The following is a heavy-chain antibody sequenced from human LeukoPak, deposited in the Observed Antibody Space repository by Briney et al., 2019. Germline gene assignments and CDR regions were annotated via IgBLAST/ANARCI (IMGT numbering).Heavy chain of an antibody. J-gene: IGHJ3*02. CDR3: ARDRLPKGAFDI. CDR2: ISYDSSTR. V-gene: IGHV3-48*01. D-gene: IGHD4-11*01. Sequence: GGSLRLSCAASGFSFSSNSMNWVRQAPGKGLEWLSYISYDSSTRYSADSVKGRSTISRDNAKNSLYLQMNSLRAEDTAVYYCARDRLPKGAFDIWGQGTMVTVSS. CDR1: GFSFSSNS.